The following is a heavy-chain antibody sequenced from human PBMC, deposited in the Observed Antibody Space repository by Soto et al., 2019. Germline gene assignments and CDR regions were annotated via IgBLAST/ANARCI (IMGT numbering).Heavy chain of an antibody. V-gene: IGHV5-51*01. CDR2: IYPGDSDT. Sequence: GESLKISCKGSGYSFTSYWIGWVRQMPGKGLEWMGIIYPGDSDTRYSPSFQGQVTISADKSISTAYLQWSSLKASDTAMYYCARLITEYDSSGYCYFDYWGQGTLVTVSS. D-gene: IGHD3-22*01. J-gene: IGHJ4*02. CDR1: GYSFTSYW. CDR3: ARLITEYDSSGYCYFDY.